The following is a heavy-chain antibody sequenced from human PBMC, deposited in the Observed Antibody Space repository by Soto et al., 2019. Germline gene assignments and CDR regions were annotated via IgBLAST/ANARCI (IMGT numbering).Heavy chain of an antibody. Sequence: PGGSLRLSCAASGFTFSSYAMNWVRQAPGKRLEWVSSISSSRSYIYYADSVKGRFIISRDNAKNSLYLQMNSLIAEDTAVYYCARDRYYYGSEKGYWGQGTLVTVSS. CDR2: ISSSRSYI. V-gene: IGHV3-21*01. CDR3: ARDRYYYGSEKGY. CDR1: GFTFSSYA. D-gene: IGHD3-10*01. J-gene: IGHJ4*02.